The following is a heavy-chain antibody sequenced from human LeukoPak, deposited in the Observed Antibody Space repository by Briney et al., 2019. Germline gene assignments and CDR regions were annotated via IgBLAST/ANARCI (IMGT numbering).Heavy chain of an antibody. CDR3: AKGMGGKYCTNGLCYYSWFDP. CDR1: GASISSHY. Sequence: SETLSLTCTVSGASISSHYWSWIRQPPGKGLEWIGYIYYSGSSNYNPSLKSRVTISLDTSKNQFSLKLSSVPAADTAVYYCAKGMGGKYCTNGLCYYSWFDPWGQGTLVTVSS. CDR2: IYYSGSS. V-gene: IGHV4-59*11. J-gene: IGHJ5*02. D-gene: IGHD2-8*01.